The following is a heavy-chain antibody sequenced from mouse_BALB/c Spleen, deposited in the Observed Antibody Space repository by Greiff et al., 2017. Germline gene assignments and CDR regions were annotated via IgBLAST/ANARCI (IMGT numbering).Heavy chain of an antibody. CDR3: TRDQMITTGYAMDY. J-gene: IGHJ4*01. CDR1: GFTFSSYT. D-gene: IGHD2-4*01. CDR2: ISSGGSYT. Sequence: EVQVVESGGGLVKPGGSLKLSCAASGFTFSSYTMSWVRQTPEKRLEWVATISSGGSYTYYPDSVKGRFTISRDNAKNTLYLQMSSLKSEDTAMYYCTRDQMITTGYAMDYWGQGTSVTVSS. V-gene: IGHV5-6-4*01.